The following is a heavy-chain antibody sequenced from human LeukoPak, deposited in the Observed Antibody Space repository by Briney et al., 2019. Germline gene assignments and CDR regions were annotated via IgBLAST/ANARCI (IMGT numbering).Heavy chain of an antibody. Sequence: SETLSLTCTVSGGSISSGGYYWSWIRQHPGKGLEWIGYIYYSGSTYYNPSLKSRVTISVDTSKDQFSLKLSSVTAADTAVYYCARDDHYYDSTGPYASAIDIWGQRTMVTVSS. CDR1: GGSISSGGYY. CDR2: IYYSGST. D-gene: IGHD3-22*01. J-gene: IGHJ3*02. V-gene: IGHV4-31*03. CDR3: ARDDHYYDSTGPYASAIDI.